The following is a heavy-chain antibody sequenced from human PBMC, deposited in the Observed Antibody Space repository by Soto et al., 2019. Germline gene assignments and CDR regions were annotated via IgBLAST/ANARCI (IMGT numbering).Heavy chain of an antibody. CDR2: IYSGGTT. J-gene: IGHJ4*02. CDR1: GFTVSGNY. D-gene: IGHD4-17*01. Sequence: GGSLRLSCAASGFTVSGNYMAWVRQAPGKGLEWVSVIYSGGTTYYADSVKGRFTISRDNSKNTLFFQMNSLRSEDTAVYYCARGLVTTYHYFDFWGQGMLVTVSS. V-gene: IGHV3-66*01. CDR3: ARGLVTTYHYFDF.